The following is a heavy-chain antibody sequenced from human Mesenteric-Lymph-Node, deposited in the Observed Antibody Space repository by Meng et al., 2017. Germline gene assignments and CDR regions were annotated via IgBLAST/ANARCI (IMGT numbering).Heavy chain of an antibody. CDR3: AKEPSYSSGGEIGY. D-gene: IGHD6-19*01. Sequence: VHVVESGGGLVKPGGSLRLSCAASGFTFSSYAMSWVRQASGKGLEWVSAISGSGGSTYYADSVKGRFTISRDNSKNTLYLQMNSLRAEDTAVYYCAKEPSYSSGGEIGYWGQGTLVTVSS. CDR1: GFTFSSYA. CDR2: ISGSGGST. V-gene: IGHV3-23*04. J-gene: IGHJ4*02.